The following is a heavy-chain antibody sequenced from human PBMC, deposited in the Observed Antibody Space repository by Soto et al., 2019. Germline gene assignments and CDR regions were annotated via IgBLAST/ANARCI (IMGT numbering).Heavy chain of an antibody. V-gene: IGHV4-30-4*01. Sequence: PSETLSLTCTVSGGSISSGDYSWSWVRQSPGKGLEWIGHIYNSGITYYNPSLKSRVVISIDTSRNQFSLRLNSLTAADRAVYFCARGVRVFGLVSGIWVDPWGQGTVVTVSS. CDR1: GGSISSGDYS. J-gene: IGHJ5*02. CDR2: IYNSGIT. D-gene: IGHD3-3*01. CDR3: ARGVRVFGLVSGIWVDP.